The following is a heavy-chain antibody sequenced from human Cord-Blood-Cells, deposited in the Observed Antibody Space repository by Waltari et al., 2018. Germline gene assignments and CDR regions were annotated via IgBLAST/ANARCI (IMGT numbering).Heavy chain of an antibody. D-gene: IGHD2-15*01. V-gene: IGHV4-34*01. CDR1: GGSFSGYY. J-gene: IGHJ3*02. CDR2: INHSRST. CDR3: ARGCSGGSCYSAFDI. Sequence: QVQLQQWGAGLLKPSETLSLTCAVYGGSFSGYYWSWIRQPPGKGLEWIGEINHSRSTNYNPSLKSRVTISVDTSKNQFSLKLSSVTAADTAVYYCARGCSGGSCYSAFDIWGQGTMVTVSS.